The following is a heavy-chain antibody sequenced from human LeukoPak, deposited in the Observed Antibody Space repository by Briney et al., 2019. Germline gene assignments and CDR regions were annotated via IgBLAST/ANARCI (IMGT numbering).Heavy chain of an antibody. D-gene: IGHD6-19*01. V-gene: IGHV3-23*01. Sequence: GGSLRLSCAASGFTFSSYAMSWVRQAPGKGLEWVSGLTGSGSSTYYADSVKGRFTISRDNSKNTLYLRMNSLRAEDTAVYYCAKSTGYAVAGQGYWGQGTLVTVSS. J-gene: IGHJ4*02. CDR2: LTGSGSST. CDR3: AKSTGYAVAGQGY. CDR1: GFTFSSYA.